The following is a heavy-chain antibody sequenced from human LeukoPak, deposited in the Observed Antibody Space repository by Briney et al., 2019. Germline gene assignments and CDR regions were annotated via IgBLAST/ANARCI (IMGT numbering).Heavy chain of an antibody. J-gene: IGHJ3*02. CDR2: IYYSGST. D-gene: IGHD2-2*01. Sequence: PSETLSLTCTVSGGSISSYYWSWIRQPPGKGLEWIGSIYYSGSTYYNPSLKSRVTISVDTSKNQFSLNLTSVTAADTAMYYCARGPRMVAMNGYAFDIWGPGTTVIVSS. V-gene: IGHV4-39*07. CDR1: GGSISSYY. CDR3: ARGPRMVAMNGYAFDI.